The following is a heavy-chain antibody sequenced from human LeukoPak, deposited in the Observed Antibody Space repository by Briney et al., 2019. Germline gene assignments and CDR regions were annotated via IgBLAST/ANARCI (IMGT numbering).Heavy chain of an antibody. Sequence: GGSLRLSCGASGFTFDDYAMHWVRQGPGKGRECISGITWNTDTIRYADSVMGRFTISRDNAKNSLYLQMNSLRAEDTALYYCAKDISVGATPYYFVSWGQGTLVSVPS. V-gene: IGHV3-9*01. CDR3: AKDISVGATPYYFVS. CDR1: GFTFDDYA. J-gene: IGHJ4*02. D-gene: IGHD1-26*01. CDR2: ITWNTDTI.